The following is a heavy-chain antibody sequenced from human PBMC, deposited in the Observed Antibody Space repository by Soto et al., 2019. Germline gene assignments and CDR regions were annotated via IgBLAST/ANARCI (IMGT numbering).Heavy chain of an antibody. CDR1: GFSVSSNY. D-gene: IGHD4-17*01. Sequence: GGSLRLSCAASGFSVSSNYMSWVRQAPGKGLEWVSVIYSGGSTYYADSVKGRFTISRDNSKNTLYLQMNSLRAEDTAVYYCAREPTTVWYYFDYWGQGTLVTVSS. CDR3: AREPTTVWYYFDY. V-gene: IGHV3-53*01. J-gene: IGHJ4*02. CDR2: IYSGGST.